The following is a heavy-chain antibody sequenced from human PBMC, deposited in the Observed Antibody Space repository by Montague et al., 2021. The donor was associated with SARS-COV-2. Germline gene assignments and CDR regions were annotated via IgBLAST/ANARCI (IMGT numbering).Heavy chain of an antibody. Sequence: SETLSLTCAVYGGSFSVYYWSWLRQSPRSGLGRIADINISGTANYNPSLKSRVSISVDTSKNQFTLKLTSVTAADTATYYCAKEREGVRAARTLVAFDLWGQGTTVTVSS. CDR2: INISGTA. D-gene: IGHD2-2*01. J-gene: IGHJ6*02. CDR3: AKEREGVRAARTLVAFDL. V-gene: IGHV4-34*01. CDR1: GGSFSVYY.